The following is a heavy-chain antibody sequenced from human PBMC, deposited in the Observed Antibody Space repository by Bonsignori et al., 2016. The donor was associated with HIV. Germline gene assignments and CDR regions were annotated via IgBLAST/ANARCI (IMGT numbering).Heavy chain of an antibody. D-gene: IGHD6-6*01. Sequence: QVQLQESSPGMLKPSETLSLTCSVTGFSISSGYYWAWIRQTPGKGLEWIATVYASWGTYYNPSLKSRVTISLDTSKNHFSLEVTSVTAADTAVYYCARNSSSSGGFFDLWGRGTVVTVSS. J-gene: IGHJ2*01. CDR3: ARNSSSSGGFFDL. V-gene: IGHV4-38-2*02. CDR1: GFSISSGYY. CDR2: VYASWGT.